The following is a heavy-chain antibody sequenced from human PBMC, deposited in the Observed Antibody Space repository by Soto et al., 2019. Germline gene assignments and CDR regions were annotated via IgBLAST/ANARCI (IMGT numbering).Heavy chain of an antibody. V-gene: IGHV4-34*01. CDR2: INHSGST. D-gene: IGHD5-18*01. CDR3: ARGRYSYGHDAFDI. Sequence: PSETLSLTCAVYGGSFSGYYWSWIRQPPGKGLEWIGEINHSGSTNYNPSLKSRVTISVDTSKNQFSLKLSSVTAADTAVYYCARGRYSYGHDAFDIWGQGTMVTVS. J-gene: IGHJ3*02. CDR1: GGSFSGYY.